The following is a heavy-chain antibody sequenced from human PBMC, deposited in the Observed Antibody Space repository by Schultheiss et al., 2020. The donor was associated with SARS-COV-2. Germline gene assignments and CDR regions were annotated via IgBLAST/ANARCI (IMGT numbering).Heavy chain of an antibody. CDR3: ARDVGWFDP. V-gene: IGHV3-23*01. CDR2: ISGSGGST. Sequence: GGSLRLSCAASGFTVSSNYMSWVRQAPGKGLEWVSAISGSGGSTYYADSVKGRFTISRDNAKNSLYLQMNSLKTEDTAVYYCARDVGWFDPWGQGTLVTVSS. J-gene: IGHJ5*02. CDR1: GFTVSSNY.